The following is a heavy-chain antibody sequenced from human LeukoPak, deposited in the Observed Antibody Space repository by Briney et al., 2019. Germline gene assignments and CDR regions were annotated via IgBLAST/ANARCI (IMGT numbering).Heavy chain of an antibody. Sequence: KPSETLSLTFTVSGGSISSYYWSRIRQPPGKGLEWIGYIYYSGSTNYNPSLKSRVTISVDTSKNQFSLKLSSVTAADTAVYYCARQGFMMYYYDSSGYFPPLSYFQHWGQGTLVTVSS. CDR1: GGSISSYY. D-gene: IGHD3-22*01. CDR3: ARQGFMMYYYDSSGYFPPLSYFQH. J-gene: IGHJ1*01. V-gene: IGHV4-59*08. CDR2: IYYSGST.